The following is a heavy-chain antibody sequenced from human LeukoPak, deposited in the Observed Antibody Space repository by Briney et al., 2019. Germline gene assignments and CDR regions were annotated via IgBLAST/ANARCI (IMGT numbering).Heavy chain of an antibody. CDR2: MNPNSGNT. D-gene: IGHD2-15*01. CDR3: ARGGVVVVAATPRRGFDY. J-gene: IGHJ4*02. V-gene: IGHV1-8*01. Sequence: ASVKVSCKASGYTFTSYDINWVRQATGQGLEWMGWMNPNSGNTGYAQKFQGRVTMTRDTSISTAYMELSRLRSDDTAVYYCARGGVVVVAATPRRGFDYWGQGTLVTVSS. CDR1: GYTFTSYD.